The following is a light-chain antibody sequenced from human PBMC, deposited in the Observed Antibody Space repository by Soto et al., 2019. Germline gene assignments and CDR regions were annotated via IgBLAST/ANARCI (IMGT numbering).Light chain of an antibody. Sequence: EIVLTQSPGTLSLSPGERATLSCRASQSVSSSYLAWYQQKPGQAPWLLIYGASSRASGVPDRFSGSGSGTDFTLTISGLEPEDFAVYYCQQYDSSPFTFGQGTRLDIK. CDR3: QQYDSSPFT. J-gene: IGKJ5*01. CDR1: QSVSSSY. V-gene: IGKV3-20*01. CDR2: GAS.